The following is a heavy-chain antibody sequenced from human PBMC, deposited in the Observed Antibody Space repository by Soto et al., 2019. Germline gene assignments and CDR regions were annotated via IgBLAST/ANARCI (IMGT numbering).Heavy chain of an antibody. J-gene: IGHJ6*02. V-gene: IGHV1-8*01. D-gene: IGHD3-10*01. CDR2: MNPNSGNT. Sequence: QVQLVQSGAEVKKPGASVKVSCKASGYTFTSYDINWVRQATGQGLEWMGWMNPNSGNTGYAQKFQGSVTMTRNTSISTAYVELSSLRSEDTAVYYCARRTYYLRFYYYYGMDVWGQGTTVTVSS. CDR1: GYTFTSYD. CDR3: ARRTYYLRFYYYYGMDV.